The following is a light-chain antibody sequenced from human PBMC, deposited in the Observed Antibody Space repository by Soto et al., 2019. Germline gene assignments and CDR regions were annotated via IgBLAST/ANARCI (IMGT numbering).Light chain of an antibody. CDR3: QQDYSTPLT. Sequence: DIVMTQSPDSLAVSLGERATINCKSSQSVLYSSNNKNYLAWYQQKPGQPPKLLIYWASTRESGVPDRFSGSGSGTDCTLTISSRQAEDVAVYYCQQDYSTPLTFGGGTKVEIK. CDR1: QSVLYSSNNKNY. CDR2: WAS. J-gene: IGKJ4*01. V-gene: IGKV4-1*01.